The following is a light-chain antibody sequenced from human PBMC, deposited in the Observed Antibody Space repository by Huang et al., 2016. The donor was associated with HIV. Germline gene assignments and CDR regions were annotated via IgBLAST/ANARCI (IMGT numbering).Light chain of an antibody. CDR1: QGVSNY. Sequence: IVLPQSPATLSLSRGERATLSCRARQGVSNYLAWYQQKPGQAPRLLIYDASTRAAGVPARCSGSGSGTDFTLTISSLQPEDFAVYYCQQRSKTFGGGTKVEI. V-gene: IGKV3-11*01. J-gene: IGKJ4*01. CDR3: QQRSKT. CDR2: DAS.